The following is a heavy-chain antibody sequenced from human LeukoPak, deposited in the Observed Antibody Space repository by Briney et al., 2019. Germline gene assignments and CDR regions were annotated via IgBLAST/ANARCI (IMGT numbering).Heavy chain of an antibody. D-gene: IGHD3-22*01. CDR1: EFIFSRYT. V-gene: IGHV3-23*01. Sequence: GGSLRLSCAASEFIFSRYTMTWVRQAPGRGLERVSSISGSADITNYADSVRGRFTISRDNSKNTLSLQMNSLRPEDTAVYYCVKVRRYYDSSGYYYNDYFDYWGQGTLVTVSS. CDR2: ISGSADIT. CDR3: VKVRRYYDSSGYYYNDYFDY. J-gene: IGHJ4*02.